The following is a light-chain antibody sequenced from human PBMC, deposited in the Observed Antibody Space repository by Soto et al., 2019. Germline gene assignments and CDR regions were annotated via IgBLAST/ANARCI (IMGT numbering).Light chain of an antibody. J-gene: IGKJ4*01. CDR3: QQRSNWPLT. Sequence: EIVLTQSPATISLSPGERATLSCRASQSVSSYLVWYQQKPGQAPRLLIYDASNRATGIPARFSGSGSGTDFTLTISSLEPEDFATYYCQQRSNWPLTLGGGTKVEIK. V-gene: IGKV3-11*01. CDR2: DAS. CDR1: QSVSSY.